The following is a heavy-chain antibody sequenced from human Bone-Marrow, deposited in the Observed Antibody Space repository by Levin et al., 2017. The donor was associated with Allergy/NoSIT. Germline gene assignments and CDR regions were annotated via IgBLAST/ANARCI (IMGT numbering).Heavy chain of an antibody. D-gene: IGHD1-26*01. CDR2: FDPEDGET. CDR1: GDSLIELS. J-gene: IGHJ6*02. CDR3: ATRILGPTRFYYNGVDV. V-gene: IGHV1-24*01. Sequence: GASVKVSCKVSGDSLIELSMHWVRQAPGKGLEWMGSFDPEDGETIYAQKFQGRVTMTEDTSTDTGYMEMSSLTSEDTAVYYCATRILGPTRFYYNGVDVWGQGTTVIVS.